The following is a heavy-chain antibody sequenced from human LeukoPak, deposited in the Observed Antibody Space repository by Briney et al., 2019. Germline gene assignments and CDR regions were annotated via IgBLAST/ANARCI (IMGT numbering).Heavy chain of an antibody. J-gene: IGHJ4*02. CDR3: ARARGGYAPVDY. V-gene: IGHV4-4*07. D-gene: IGHD5-12*01. Sequence: SETLSLTCTVSGGSISSYYWNWIRQPAGKGLEWIGRIYPTGSTNYNPSLKSRVTMSVDTSKNQFSLKLTSVTAADTAVYYCARARGGYAPVDYWGQGTLVTVSS. CDR1: GGSISSYY. CDR2: IYPTGST.